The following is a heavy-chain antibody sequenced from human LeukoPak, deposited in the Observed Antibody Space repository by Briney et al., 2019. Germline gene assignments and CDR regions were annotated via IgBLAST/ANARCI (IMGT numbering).Heavy chain of an antibody. Sequence: GASVKVSCKASGGTFSSYAISWVRQAPGQGLEWMGGIIPIFGTANYAQKFQGRVTITTDESTSTAYMELSSLRSEDTAVYYCTRDFYQSTPIVVVIPEGYWGQGTLVTVSS. D-gene: IGHD2-21*01. J-gene: IGHJ4*02. V-gene: IGHV1-69*05. CDR2: IIPIFGTA. CDR3: TRDFYQSTPIVVVIPEGY. CDR1: GGTFSSYA.